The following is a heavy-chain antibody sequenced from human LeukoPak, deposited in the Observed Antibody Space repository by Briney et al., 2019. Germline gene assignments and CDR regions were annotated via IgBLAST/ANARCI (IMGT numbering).Heavy chain of an antibody. CDR1: GFTFDDYA. D-gene: IGHD3-10*01. CDR2: ISGDGGST. Sequence: GGSLRLSCAASGFTFDDYALHWVRQAPGKGLEWVSLISGDGGSTYYADSVKGRFTISRANSKNSLYLKMHRLRTEDAALYYCAKDSGGFGASSALDYWGQGTLVTVSS. J-gene: IGHJ4*02. CDR3: AKDSGGFGASSALDY. V-gene: IGHV3-43*02.